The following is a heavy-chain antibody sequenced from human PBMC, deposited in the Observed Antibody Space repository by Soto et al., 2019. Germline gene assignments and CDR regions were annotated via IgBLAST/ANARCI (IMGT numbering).Heavy chain of an antibody. J-gene: IGHJ5*02. CDR3: AREVDTDINHWFDP. V-gene: IGHV1-69*06. CDR2: IIPIFGTA. CDR1: GGPFSSYA. Sequence: SVKVSCKACGGPFSSYAISLVRQAPGQGLEWMGGIIPIFGTANYAQKFQGRVTITADKSTSTAYMELSSLRSEDTAVYYCAREVDTDINHWFDPWGQGTMVTVSS. D-gene: IGHD5-18*01.